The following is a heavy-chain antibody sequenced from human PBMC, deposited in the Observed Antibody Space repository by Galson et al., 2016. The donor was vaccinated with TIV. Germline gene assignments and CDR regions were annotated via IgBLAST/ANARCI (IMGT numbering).Heavy chain of an antibody. V-gene: IGHV3-30*03. CDR3: ARWNDHGDRSYDY. Sequence: SLRLSCAASGFTLSIYVMHWVRQAPGKGLEWVAVISHDGEKKFYADSVKGRVTISRDDSKNAVYLQMNNLRAEDTAVYYCARWNDHGDRSYDYWGQGTLVTVSS. CDR1: GFTLSIYV. D-gene: IGHD4-17*01. CDR2: ISHDGEKK. J-gene: IGHJ4*02.